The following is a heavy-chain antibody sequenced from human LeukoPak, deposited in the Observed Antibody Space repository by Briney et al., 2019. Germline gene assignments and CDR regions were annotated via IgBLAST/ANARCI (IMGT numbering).Heavy chain of an antibody. D-gene: IGHD4-17*01. CDR2: IYHSGST. CDR1: GCSISSGYY. J-gene: IGHJ2*01. Sequence: SETLSLTCAVSGCSISSGYYWGWIRQPPGKGLEWIGSIYHSGSTYYNPSLKSRVTISVDTSKNQFSLKLSSVTAADTAVYYCARGRDGEGYFDLWGRGTLVTVSS. V-gene: IGHV4-38-2*01. CDR3: ARGRDGEGYFDL.